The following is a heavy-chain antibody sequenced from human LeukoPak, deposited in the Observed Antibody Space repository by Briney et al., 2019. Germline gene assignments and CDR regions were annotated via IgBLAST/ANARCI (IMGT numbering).Heavy chain of an antibody. D-gene: IGHD5-12*01. J-gene: IGHJ4*02. V-gene: IGHV3-23*01. CDR2: IYPSGGTT. CDR1: GFTSSTYS. Sequence: GGSLRLSCAASGFTSSTYSMSWVRQAPRKGLEWVSVIYPSGGTTYYADSVKGRFTISRDNSKNTLYLQMHSLRAEDTALYYCAKDQRPDSGYDIDSWGQGTLVTVSS. CDR3: AKDQRPDSGYDIDS.